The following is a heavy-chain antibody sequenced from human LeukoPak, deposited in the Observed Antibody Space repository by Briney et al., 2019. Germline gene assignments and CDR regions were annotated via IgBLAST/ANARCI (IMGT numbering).Heavy chain of an antibody. Sequence: ASVKVSCKASGYTFTSYGISCVRQAPGQGLEWMGWISAYNGNTNYAQKLQGRVTMTTDTSTSTAYMELRSLRSDDTAVYYCARDRTIFGVVILGYWGQGTLVTVSS. CDR3: ARDRTIFGVVILGY. J-gene: IGHJ4*02. CDR2: ISAYNGNT. V-gene: IGHV1-18*01. D-gene: IGHD3-3*01. CDR1: GYTFTSYG.